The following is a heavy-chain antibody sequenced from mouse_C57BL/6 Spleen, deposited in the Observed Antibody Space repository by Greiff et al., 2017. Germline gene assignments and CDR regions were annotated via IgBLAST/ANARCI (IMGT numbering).Heavy chain of an antibody. D-gene: IGHD1-1*01. V-gene: IGHV5-9-1*02. CDR1: GFTFSSYA. CDR3: TRVPYYYGSSYGYFDV. J-gene: IGHJ1*03. Sequence: EVKVVESGEGLVKPGGSLKLSCAASGFTFSSYAMSWVRQTPEKRLEWVAYISSGGDYIYYADTVKGRFTISRDNARNTLYLQMSSLKSEDTAMYYCTRVPYYYGSSYGYFDVWGTGTTVTVSS. CDR2: ISSGGDYI.